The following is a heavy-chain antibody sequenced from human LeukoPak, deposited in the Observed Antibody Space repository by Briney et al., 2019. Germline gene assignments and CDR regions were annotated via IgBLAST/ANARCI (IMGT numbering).Heavy chain of an antibody. CDR2: IKQDGSEK. Sequence: PGGSLRLSCAASGFTFGSYWMNWVRQAPGKGLEWVANIKQDGSEKYYVHSVKGRFTVSRDNAKNSLYLQMNSLRAEDTAVYYCARAMDVWGQGTTVTVSS. CDR1: GFTFGSYW. J-gene: IGHJ6*02. CDR3: ARAMDV. V-gene: IGHV3-7*01.